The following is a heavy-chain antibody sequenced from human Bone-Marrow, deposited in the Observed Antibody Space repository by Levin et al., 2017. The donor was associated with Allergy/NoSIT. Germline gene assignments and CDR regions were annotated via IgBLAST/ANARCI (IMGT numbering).Heavy chain of an antibody. CDR2: ISGSGDHT. D-gene: IGHD6-6*01. Sequence: GESLKISCADSRYRFSCCAMNWVRQAPGKGLEWISFISGSGDHTDYADSVKGRFTVSRDNFKNNLYLEMTNLRSDDTAIQYCAKQAGIEYEEYYFDSWGRGTLVTVPS. CDR1: RYRFSCCA. CDR3: AKQAGIEYEEYYFDS. J-gene: IGHJ4*02. V-gene: IGHV3-23*01.